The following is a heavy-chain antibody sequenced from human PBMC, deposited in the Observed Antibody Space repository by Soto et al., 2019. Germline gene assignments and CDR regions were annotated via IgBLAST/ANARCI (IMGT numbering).Heavy chain of an antibody. CDR1: GFSLTTSGVG. CDR2: LYWDDDK. CDR3: AHRVLRTVFGLVTTTAIYFDF. J-gene: IGHJ4*02. Sequence: QITWNESGPTVVRPTETLTLTCRFSGFSLTTSGVGVGWIRQSPGKAPEWLALLYWDDDKRYSASLKSRLTNTKDTSKNLVVLTVSDLDPTDTATYYCAHRVLRTVFGLVTTTAIYFDFWGQGTPVAVSS. V-gene: IGHV2-5*02. D-gene: IGHD3-3*01.